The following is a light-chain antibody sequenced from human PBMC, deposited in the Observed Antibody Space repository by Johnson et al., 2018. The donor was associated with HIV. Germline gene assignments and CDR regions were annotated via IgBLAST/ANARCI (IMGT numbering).Light chain of an antibody. Sequence: QSVLTQPPSVSAAPGQKVTISCSGSSSNIGNNYVSWYQQLPGTAPKLLIYDNNKRPSRIPDRFSGSKSGTSATLGITGLQTGDEAEYYCGTWDSSLSAVVFGTGTQVTVL. J-gene: IGLJ1*01. CDR2: DNN. CDR3: GTWDSSLSAVV. CDR1: SSNIGNNY. V-gene: IGLV1-51*01.